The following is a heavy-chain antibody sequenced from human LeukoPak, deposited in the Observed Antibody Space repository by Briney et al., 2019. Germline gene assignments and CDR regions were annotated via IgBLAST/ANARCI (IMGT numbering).Heavy chain of an antibody. CDR2: INSDGSST. CDR1: GFTFGNYW. Sequence: GGSLRLSCAASGFTFGNYWMHWVRQAPGKGLVWVSRINSDGSSTNYADSVKGRFTISRDNAKNTLYLQVNSLRAEDTAVYYCARDSTFRGTGPNVWGQGTMVTVSS. J-gene: IGHJ3*01. CDR3: ARDSTFRGTGPNV. D-gene: IGHD2-8*02. V-gene: IGHV3-74*01.